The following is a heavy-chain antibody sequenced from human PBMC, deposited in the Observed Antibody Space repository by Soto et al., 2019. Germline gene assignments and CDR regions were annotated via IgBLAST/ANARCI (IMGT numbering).Heavy chain of an antibody. V-gene: IGHV3-33*01. J-gene: IGHJ4*02. CDR3: AMAYPAAGPAEY. D-gene: IGHD6-25*01. CDR1: GYAFRSYG. CDR2: VVSAGNKQ. Sequence: QVQLLDFGGGVVQPGESLRLSCAASGYAFRSYGVHWVRQAPGKGPEWVAAVVSAGNKQHYSDAVKGRFTISKDNSKNMLFLQMTELRGEDTAINYCAMAYPAAGPAEYWGQGTQVTV.